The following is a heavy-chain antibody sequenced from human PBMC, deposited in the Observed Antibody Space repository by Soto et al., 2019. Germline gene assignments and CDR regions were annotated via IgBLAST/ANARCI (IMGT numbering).Heavy chain of an antibody. Sequence: QVQLVQSGAEVKKPGASVKVSCKASGYTFASYAISWMRQAPGQGLEWMGWISAYNGNTNYAQKLQGRVTVTTDTSTSTAYMELRSLRSDVTAVYYCARDPPPPDYWGQGTLVTVSS. V-gene: IGHV1-18*01. CDR1: GYTFASYA. CDR3: ARDPPPPDY. CDR2: ISAYNGNT. J-gene: IGHJ4*02.